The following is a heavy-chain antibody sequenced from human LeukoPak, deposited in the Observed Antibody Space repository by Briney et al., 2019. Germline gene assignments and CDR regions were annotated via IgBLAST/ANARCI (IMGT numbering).Heavy chain of an antibody. D-gene: IGHD2-8*02. Sequence: GSLRLSYAASGFIFSYYGMHWARQAPGKGLEWLAVIWPDGTIQYYADPVKGRFTISRDNSKNTLYLQLTGLRADDSAVYYCARHNHDWGWDFWGQGAQVTVSS. J-gene: IGHJ4*02. V-gene: IGHV3-33*01. CDR3: ARHNHDWGWDF. CDR1: GFIFSYYG. CDR2: IWPDGTIQ.